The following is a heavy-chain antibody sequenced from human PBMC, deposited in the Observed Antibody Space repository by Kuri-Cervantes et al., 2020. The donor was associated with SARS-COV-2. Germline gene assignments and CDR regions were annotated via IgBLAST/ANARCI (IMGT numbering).Heavy chain of an antibody. J-gene: IGHJ4*02. CDR1: SGSISRHY. V-gene: IGHV4-59*08. D-gene: IGHD6-19*01. CDR3: ARYPALGAVAGTDY. CDR2: IYYDGRT. Sequence: ESLKISCSASSGSISRHYWSWIRQAPGKGLEWIGFIYYDGRTIYNPSLKSRVTISLDRSKTQFSLKLSSVTAADTAVYYCARYPALGAVAGTDYWGQGTLVNGSS.